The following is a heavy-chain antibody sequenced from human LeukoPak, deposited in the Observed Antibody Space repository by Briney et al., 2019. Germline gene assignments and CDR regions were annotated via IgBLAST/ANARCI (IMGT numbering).Heavy chain of an antibody. CDR3: ARGGGSSGYYSDY. CDR1: GGSFSAYY. J-gene: IGHJ4*02. Sequence: SETLSRTCAVYGGSFSAYYWSWIRQPPGKGLEWIGEINHSGSTNYNPSLKSRVTISVDTSKNQSSLKLSSVTAADTAVYYCARGGGSSGYYSDYWGQGTLVTVSS. CDR2: INHSGST. V-gene: IGHV4-34*01. D-gene: IGHD3-22*01.